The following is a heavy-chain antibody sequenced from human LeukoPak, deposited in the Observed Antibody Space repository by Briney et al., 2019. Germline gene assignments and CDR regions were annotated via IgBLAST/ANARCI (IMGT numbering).Heavy chain of an antibody. CDR3: AKDLSGTAGGGNVFDY. J-gene: IGHJ4*02. Sequence: PGGSLRLSCAASGFTFSSYGMSWVRQAPGKGLEWVAFIRYDGSNKYYADSVKGRFTISRDNSKNTLYLQMNSLRAEDTAVYYCAKDLSGTAGGGNVFDYWGQGTLVTVSS. CDR1: GFTFSSYG. CDR2: IRYDGSNK. V-gene: IGHV3-30*02. D-gene: IGHD4-23*01.